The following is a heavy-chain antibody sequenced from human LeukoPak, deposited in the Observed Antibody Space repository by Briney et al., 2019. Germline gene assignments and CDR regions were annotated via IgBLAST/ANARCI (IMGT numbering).Heavy chain of an antibody. CDR3: ARTAPYYSGSYHGWFDP. CDR2: MNPNSGNT. Sequence: GASVKVSCKASGYTFTSYDINWVRQATGQGLEWMGWMNPNSGNTGYAQKFQGRVTITTDESTSTAYMELSSLRSEDTAVYYCARTAPYYSGSYHGWFDPWGQGTLVTVSS. D-gene: IGHD1-26*01. V-gene: IGHV1-8*03. CDR1: GYTFTSYD. J-gene: IGHJ5*02.